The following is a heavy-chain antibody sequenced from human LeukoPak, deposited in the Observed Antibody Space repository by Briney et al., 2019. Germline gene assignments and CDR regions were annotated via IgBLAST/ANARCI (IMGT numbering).Heavy chain of an antibody. V-gene: IGHV4-34*01. CDR3: AREGTMVRGVIGY. D-gene: IGHD3-10*01. CDR1: GGSFSGYY. J-gene: IGHJ4*02. Sequence: SETLSLTCAVYGGSFSGYYLSWIRQPPGKGLEWIGEINHSGSTNYNPSLKSRVTISVDTSKNQFSLKLSSVTAADTAVYYCAREGTMVRGVIGYWGQGTLVTVSS. CDR2: INHSGST.